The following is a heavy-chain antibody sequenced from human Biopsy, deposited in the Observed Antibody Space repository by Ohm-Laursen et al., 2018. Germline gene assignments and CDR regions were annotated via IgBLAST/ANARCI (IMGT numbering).Heavy chain of an antibody. Sequence: ASVKVSCKASGYSFTSYYMHWVRQAPGQGLEWMGMINPSGSTTSYPQIFQGRVTMTRDTPKSTVYIELSSLRSADTAVYFCARNTGWYGDLYYFDYWGQGTLVIVSS. CDR1: GYSFTSYY. V-gene: IGHV1-46*01. CDR2: INPSGSTT. CDR3: ARNTGWYGDLYYFDY. D-gene: IGHD6-19*01. J-gene: IGHJ4*02.